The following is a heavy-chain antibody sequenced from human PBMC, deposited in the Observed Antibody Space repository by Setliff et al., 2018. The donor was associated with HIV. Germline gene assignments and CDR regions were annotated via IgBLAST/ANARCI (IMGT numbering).Heavy chain of an antibody. CDR2: VHTRGSI. CDR1: VGSLSGDY. CDR3: VRHPREEPQRNYKFDS. D-gene: IGHD1-7*01. Sequence: SETLSLTCTVSVGSLSGDYWSWIRQSPGKGLEWIGYVHTRGSINYIPSLKTRATVSLDTSKNQFFLRLTSVTAADTAIYYCVRHPREEPQRNYKFDSWGQGMLVTVSS. V-gene: IGHV4-4*09. J-gene: IGHJ4*02.